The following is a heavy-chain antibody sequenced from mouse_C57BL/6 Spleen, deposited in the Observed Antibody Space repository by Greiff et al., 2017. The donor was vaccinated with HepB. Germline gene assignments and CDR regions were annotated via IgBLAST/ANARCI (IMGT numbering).Heavy chain of an antibody. Sequence: VQLQQPGAELVKPGASVKMSCKASGYTFTSYWITWVKQRPGQGLEWIGDIYPGSGSTNYNEKFKSKATLTVDTSSSTAYMQLSSLTSEDSAVYYCARSGYYGSSPAWFAYWGQGTLVTVSA. J-gene: IGHJ3*01. CDR2: IYPGSGST. CDR3: ARSGYYGSSPAWFAY. D-gene: IGHD1-1*01. CDR1: GYTFTSYW. V-gene: IGHV1-55*01.